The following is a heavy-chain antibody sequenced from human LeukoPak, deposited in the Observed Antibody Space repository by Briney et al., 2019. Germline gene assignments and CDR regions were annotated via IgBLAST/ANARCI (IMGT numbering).Heavy chain of an antibody. D-gene: IGHD1-1*01. V-gene: IGHV3-7*01. CDR1: GFTFSSYW. CDR2: IKQDGSDK. J-gene: IGHJ4*02. CDR3: ARCTTGRTFGSLREIKRSREIDY. Sequence: GGSLRLSCAASGFTFSSYWMSWVRQAPGKGLEWVANIKQDGSDKYYVDSVKGRFTISRDNAKNSLYLQMNSLRVEDTAVYYCARCTTGRTFGSLREIKRSREIDYWGQGTLVTVSS.